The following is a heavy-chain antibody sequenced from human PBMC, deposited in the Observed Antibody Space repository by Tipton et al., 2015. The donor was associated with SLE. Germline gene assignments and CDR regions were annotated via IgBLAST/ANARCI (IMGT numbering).Heavy chain of an antibody. D-gene: IGHD3-10*01. CDR2: ISSSSSYI. J-gene: IGHJ4*02. CDR3: ARGITMVQGVIGY. V-gene: IGHV3-21*03. CDR1: GFTFSSYG. Sequence: GSLRLSCAASGFTFSSYGMHWVRQAPGKGLEWVSSISSSSSYIYYADSVKGRITISRDNAKNSLYLQMNSLRAEDTAVYYCARGITMVQGVIGYWGQGTLVTVSS.